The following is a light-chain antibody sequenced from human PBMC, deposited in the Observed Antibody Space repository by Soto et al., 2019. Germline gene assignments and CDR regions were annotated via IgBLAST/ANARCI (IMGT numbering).Light chain of an antibody. CDR1: QSVSSN. Sequence: EIVMTQSPATLSVSPGEGATLSCRASQSVSSNLVWYQHKPGQAPRLLIYGASTRATDIPARFSGSGSGTDFTLTISSLQSEDYAVYYCQHYVTWPLTFGGGTKVESK. V-gene: IGKV3-15*01. CDR2: GAS. J-gene: IGKJ4*01. CDR3: QHYVTWPLT.